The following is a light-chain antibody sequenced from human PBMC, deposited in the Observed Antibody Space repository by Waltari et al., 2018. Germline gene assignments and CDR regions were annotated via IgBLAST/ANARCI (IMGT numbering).Light chain of an antibody. CDR3: SSYAGSSKGV. CDR1: SRDVGNYKR. J-gene: IGLJ2*01. CDR2: AVS. Sequence: QSALTQPASVSGSPGPSITISCTGTSRDVGNYKRVSWYQQHPGKAPKLMIYAVSKRPSGVSDRVSGSKSGDMASLTISGLQPEDEAEYFCSSYAGSSKGVFGGGTKVTVL. V-gene: IGLV2-23*02.